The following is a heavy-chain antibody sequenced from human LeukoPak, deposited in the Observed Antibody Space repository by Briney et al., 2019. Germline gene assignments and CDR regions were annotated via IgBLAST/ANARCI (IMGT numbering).Heavy chain of an antibody. CDR3: AREPYNWNDFAFDI. Sequence: PGGSLRLSCAASGFTFSGYAMSWVRQAPGKGLEWVSAISSSSGGTTYYADSVKGRFTISRDNSKNTLYLQMNSLRAEDMAVYYCAREPYNWNDFAFDIWGQGTMVTVSS. CDR2: ISSSSGGTT. CDR1: GFTFSGYA. J-gene: IGHJ3*02. V-gene: IGHV3-23*01. D-gene: IGHD1-1*01.